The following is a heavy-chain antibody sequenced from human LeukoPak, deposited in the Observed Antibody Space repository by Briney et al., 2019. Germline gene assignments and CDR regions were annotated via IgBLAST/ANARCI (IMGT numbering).Heavy chain of an antibody. J-gene: IGHJ4*02. Sequence: GTSLRLSCAASGFTFISYAIHWVRQAPGKGLEWVAVISFHGTDTFYADSVKGRFTISRDNSKSTLYLQMGSLRAEDTAVYYCARDYYDSGNGLFDYWGQGTLVTVSS. V-gene: IGHV3-30*14. CDR3: ARDYYDSGNGLFDY. CDR1: GFTFISYA. D-gene: IGHD3-10*01. CDR2: ISFHGTDT.